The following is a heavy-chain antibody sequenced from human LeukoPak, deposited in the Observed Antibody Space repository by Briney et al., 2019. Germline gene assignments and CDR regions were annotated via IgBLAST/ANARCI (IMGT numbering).Heavy chain of an antibody. V-gene: IGHV3-30*18. D-gene: IGHD5-12*01. Sequence: GGSLRLSCAASGFTFSTYAMHWVRQAPGRALEWVAVISYDGGNKQYADSVKGRFIISRDNSKNTLFLQLSSLRAEDTAVYYCAKDKYSGTWYWLDPWGQGTLVTVSS. CDR1: GFTFSTYA. CDR2: ISYDGGNK. CDR3: AKDKYSGTWYWLDP. J-gene: IGHJ5*02.